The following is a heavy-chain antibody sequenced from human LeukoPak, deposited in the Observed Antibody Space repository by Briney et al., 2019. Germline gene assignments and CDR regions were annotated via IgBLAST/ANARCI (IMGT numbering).Heavy chain of an antibody. V-gene: IGHV1-46*01. J-gene: IGHJ4*02. CDR1: GYALTIYY. Sequence: ASVKVSCKASGYALTIYYIHWVRQAPGQGLEWMGIFNPDSGSTNYAQKFRGRVTMTRHKSTSTVYMALSSLRSEDTAVYYCARDLSAGGNIIRVGYWGQGTQVTVFS. CDR3: ARDLSAGGNIIRVGY. CDR2: FNPDSGST. D-gene: IGHD3-10*01.